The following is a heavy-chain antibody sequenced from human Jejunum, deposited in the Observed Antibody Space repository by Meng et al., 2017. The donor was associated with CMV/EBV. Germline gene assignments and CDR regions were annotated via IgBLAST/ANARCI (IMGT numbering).Heavy chain of an antibody. D-gene: IGHD3-10*01. CDR3: AKDPELGY. CDR1: GFTFSNYG. CDR2: IRYDESNK. Sequence: RLSCAASGFTFSNYGMHWVRQAPGKGLEWVAFIRYDESNKYYADSVKGRFTISRDNSMNTLYVQMNSLRTDDTAVYYCAKDPELGYWGQGTLVTVSS. V-gene: IGHV3-30*02. J-gene: IGHJ4*02.